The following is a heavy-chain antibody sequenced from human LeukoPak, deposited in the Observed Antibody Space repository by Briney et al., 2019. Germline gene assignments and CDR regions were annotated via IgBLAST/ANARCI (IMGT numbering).Heavy chain of an antibody. Sequence: PGGSLRLSCAASGFTFSSYAMSWVRQAPGKGLEWVSAISGSGGSTYYADSVKGRFTISRDNSKNTLYLQMNSLRAEDTAVYYCAKSSSRCYIRSDEAEYFQHWGQGTLVTVSS. V-gene: IGHV3-23*01. D-gene: IGHD2-2*02. CDR2: ISGSGGST. J-gene: IGHJ1*01. CDR3: AKSSSRCYIRSDEAEYFQH. CDR1: GFTFSSYA.